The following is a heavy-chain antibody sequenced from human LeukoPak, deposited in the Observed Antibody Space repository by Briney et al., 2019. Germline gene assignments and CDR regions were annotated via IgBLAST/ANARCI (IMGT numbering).Heavy chain of an antibody. CDR2: GHYSGAT. Sequence: PSETLSLTCTVSGVSINSHYWSWIRQSPGKRLEWIAYGHYSGATNYNPSLTRRVTISVDTSQNQFSLKLTSVSAADTAMYYCARHGTGTGYPLDSWGLGNLVTVSS. V-gene: IGHV4-59*08. CDR1: GVSINSHY. J-gene: IGHJ4*02. D-gene: IGHD3/OR15-3a*01. CDR3: ARHGTGTGYPLDS.